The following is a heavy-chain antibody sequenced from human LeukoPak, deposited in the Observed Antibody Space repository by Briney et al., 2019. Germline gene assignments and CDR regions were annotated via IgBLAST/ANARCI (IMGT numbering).Heavy chain of an antibody. J-gene: IGHJ4*02. CDR1: GFSLPTRGVG. CDR3: ARRGSSTSVDY. D-gene: IGHD2-2*01. CDR2: IYWNDDK. Sequence: ESGPTLVEPTQTLTLTCTFSGFSLPTRGVGVGWIRQPPGKALEWLALIYWNDDKHYSPSLKSRLTISKDTSKNQVVLSMTNMDPVDTATYYCARRGSSTSVDYWGQGTLLTVSS. V-gene: IGHV2-5*01.